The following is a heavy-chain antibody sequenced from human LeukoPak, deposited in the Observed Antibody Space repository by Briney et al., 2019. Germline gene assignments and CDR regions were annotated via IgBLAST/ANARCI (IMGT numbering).Heavy chain of an antibody. CDR1: GFTFSSYG. Sequence: GGSLRLSCAASGFTFSSYGMSWVRQAPGKGLEWVASINQDGSQRYYLDSVKGRLTISRDNAKKSVFLQMNSLRAEDTAVYYCARASSGRYFAFIDYWGLGTLVTVSS. V-gene: IGHV3-7*01. D-gene: IGHD1-26*01. CDR3: ARASSGRYFAFIDY. CDR2: INQDGSQR. J-gene: IGHJ4*02.